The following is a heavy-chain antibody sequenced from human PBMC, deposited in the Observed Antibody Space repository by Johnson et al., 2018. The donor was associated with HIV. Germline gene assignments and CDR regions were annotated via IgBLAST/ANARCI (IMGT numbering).Heavy chain of an antibody. J-gene: IGHJ3*02. CDR3: ARGVKQQLSVVDAFDI. CDR1: GFTFSSYA. D-gene: IGHD6-13*01. V-gene: IGHV3-48*01. Sequence: MLLVESGGGVVQPGRSLRLSCAASGFTFSSYAMHWVRQAPGKGLEWVSYISSSGSTIYYADSVKGRFTISRDNSKNTLYLQMNSLRAEDTAVYFCARGVKQQLSVVDAFDIWGQGTMVTVSS. CDR2: ISSSGSTI.